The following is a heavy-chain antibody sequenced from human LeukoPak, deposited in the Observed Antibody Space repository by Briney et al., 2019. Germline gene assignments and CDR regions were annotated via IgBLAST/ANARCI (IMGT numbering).Heavy chain of an antibody. J-gene: IGHJ4*02. D-gene: IGHD5-24*01. V-gene: IGHV4-59*01. CDR2: IYYSGST. CDR1: AGSISSYY. CDR3: ARGEGGYNSHFDY. Sequence: PSQSLSPTCTVSAGSISSYYWSCIRHPPGKRLEWIGYIYYSGSTNYNPPLKSRVTISVDTSKNQFSLKLSSVTAADTAVYYCARGEGGYNSHFDYWGQGTLVTVSS.